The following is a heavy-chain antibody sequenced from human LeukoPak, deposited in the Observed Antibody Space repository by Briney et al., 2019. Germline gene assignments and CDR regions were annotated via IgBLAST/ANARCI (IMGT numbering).Heavy chain of an antibody. V-gene: IGHV3-9*01. CDR2: ISWNSGSI. D-gene: IGHD5-18*01. J-gene: IGHJ6*03. Sequence: GRSLRLSCAASGFTFDDYAMHWVRQAPGKGLEWVSGISWNSGSIGYADSVKGRLTISRDNANNSLYLQMNSLRAEDTAVYYCARAGQLRYYMDVWRKGTTVTVSS. CDR3: ARAGQLRYYMDV. CDR1: GFTFDDYA.